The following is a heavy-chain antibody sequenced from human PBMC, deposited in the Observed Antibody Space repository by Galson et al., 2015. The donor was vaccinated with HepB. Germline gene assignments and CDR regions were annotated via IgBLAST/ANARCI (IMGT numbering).Heavy chain of an antibody. CDR1: GHTLTELS. J-gene: IGHJ3*01. D-gene: IGHD3-3*01. Sequence: SVKVSCKASGHTLTELSIQWVRQAPGKGLEWMGGFDPEDADTIYAQKFQGRVTMTEDTSTDTAYMQLNSLRSEDTAVYYCSTGFWSGIGAFDVWGQGTMLTVSS. CDR3: STGFWSGIGAFDV. V-gene: IGHV1-24*01. CDR2: FDPEDADT.